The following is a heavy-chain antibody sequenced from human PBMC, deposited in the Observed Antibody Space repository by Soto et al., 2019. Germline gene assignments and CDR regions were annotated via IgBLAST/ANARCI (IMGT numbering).Heavy chain of an antibody. Sequence: QVQLVQSGAEVKKPGSSVKVSCKASGGTFSSYTISWVRQAPGQGIEWMGRIIPILGIANYAQKFQGRVTITGDKTTSTAYMGLSSLRSEDTAVDYCARDPQGGTGGYWGQGTLVTVSS. CDR3: ARDPQGGTGGY. J-gene: IGHJ4*02. CDR2: IIPILGIA. D-gene: IGHD2-8*02. CDR1: GGTFSSYT. V-gene: IGHV1-69*02.